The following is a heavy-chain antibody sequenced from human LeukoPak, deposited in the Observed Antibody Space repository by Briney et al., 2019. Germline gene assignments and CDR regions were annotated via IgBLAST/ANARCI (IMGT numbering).Heavy chain of an antibody. V-gene: IGHV1-69*13. J-gene: IGHJ6*02. CDR1: GGTFSSYA. D-gene: IGHD2-2*01. Sequence: ASVKLSCKASGGTFSSYAISWVRQAPGQGLEWMGGIIPIFGTANYAQKFQGRVTITADESTSTAYMELSSLRSEDTAVYYCARSATVPPKDYGMDVWGQGTTVTVSS. CDR2: IIPIFGTA. CDR3: ARSATVPPKDYGMDV.